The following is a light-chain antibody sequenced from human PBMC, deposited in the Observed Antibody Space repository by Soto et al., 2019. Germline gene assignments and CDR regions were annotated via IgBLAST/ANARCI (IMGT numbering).Light chain of an antibody. CDR1: SSDVGGYNY. J-gene: IGLJ1*01. CDR3: SSYTSSSILYV. CDR2: DVS. V-gene: IGLV2-14*01. Sequence: QSVLTQPASVSGSPGQSITISCTGTSSDVGGYNYVSWYQQHPGKAPKLMIYDVSNRPSGVSNRFSGSKSGNTASLTISGLQAEDEADYYCSSYTSSSILYVFGTGIKVTVL.